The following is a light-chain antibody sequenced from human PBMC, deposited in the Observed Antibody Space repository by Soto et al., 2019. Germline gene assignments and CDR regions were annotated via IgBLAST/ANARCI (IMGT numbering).Light chain of an antibody. CDR3: QHYNSYSEA. CDR2: AAS. CDR1: QGISSY. J-gene: IGKJ1*01. Sequence: DIQMTQSPSTLSASVGDRVTITCRASQGISSYLAWYQQKPGKAPKLLIYAASTLQSGVPPRFSGSGSGTEFTLTISSLQPDDFATYYCQHYNSYSEAFGQGTKVDIK. V-gene: IGKV1-5*01.